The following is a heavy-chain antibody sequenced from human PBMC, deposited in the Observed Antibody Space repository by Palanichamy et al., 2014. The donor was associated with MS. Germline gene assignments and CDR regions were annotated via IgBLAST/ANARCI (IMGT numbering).Heavy chain of an antibody. J-gene: IGHJ4*02. CDR1: GGSISSSSYS. D-gene: IGHD6-13*01. CDR3: ARRVRGNRSSSWYLIDY. Sequence: QLQLQESGPGLVKPSGDPCPSPCTVSGGSISSSSYSWGWIRQPPGKGLEWIGSIDYSGTTHYNPALKSRVTISVDTSKNQFSLKLSSVTAADTAVYYCARRVRGNRSSSWYLIDYWGQGTLVTVAS. CDR2: IDYSGTT. V-gene: IGHV4-39*01.